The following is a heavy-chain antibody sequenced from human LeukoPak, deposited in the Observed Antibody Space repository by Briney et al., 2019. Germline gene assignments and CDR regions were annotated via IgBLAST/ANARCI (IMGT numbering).Heavy chain of an antibody. V-gene: IGHV3-74*03. CDR1: GFTFNSYW. Sequence: PEGSLRLSCAASGFTFNSYWMHWVRQAPGKGLVWVSRINTDGSTTTYADSVKGRFTISRDNAKNTLYLQMDSLRAEDTAIYYCARTDVSGWYPYWGQGTLVVASS. D-gene: IGHD6-19*01. J-gene: IGHJ4*02. CDR3: ARTDVSGWYPY. CDR2: INTDGSTT.